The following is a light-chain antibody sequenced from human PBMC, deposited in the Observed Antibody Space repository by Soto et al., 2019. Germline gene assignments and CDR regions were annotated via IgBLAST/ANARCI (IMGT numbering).Light chain of an antibody. CDR3: QQYGDSPRT. CDR2: DAF. CDR1: RSLDSGQ. Sequence: EIVLTQSPGALSLSPGESATLSCRASRSLDSGQLAWYQQKVGRAPRLLIHDAFMRATGIPDRFSGSGSGTDFTLTIARLEPEDFAVYYCQQYGDSPRTFGQGTRLETK. V-gene: IGKV3-20*01. J-gene: IGKJ5*01.